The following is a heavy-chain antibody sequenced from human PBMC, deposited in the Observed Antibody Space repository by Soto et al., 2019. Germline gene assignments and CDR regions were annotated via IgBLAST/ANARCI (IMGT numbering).Heavy chain of an antibody. D-gene: IGHD2-15*01. Sequence: SVKVSCKASGGTFSSYAISWVRQAPGQGLEWMGGIIPIFGTANYAQKLQGRVTMTTDTSTNTAYMELRSLTSDDTAVYYCASGPYCSGGTCYSQFFDYWGQGTLVTVSS. CDR2: IIPIFGTA. CDR1: GGTFSSYA. CDR3: ASGPYCSGGTCYSQFFDY. V-gene: IGHV1-69*05. J-gene: IGHJ4*02.